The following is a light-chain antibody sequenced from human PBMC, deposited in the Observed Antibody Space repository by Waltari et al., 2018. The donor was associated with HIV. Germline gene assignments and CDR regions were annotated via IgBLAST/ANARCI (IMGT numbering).Light chain of an antibody. CDR2: DVS. CDR1: QDIRNH. V-gene: IGKV1-33*01. J-gene: IGKJ3*01. CDR3: HQYDNLPPT. Sequence: IQMTQSPSSLSASVGDRLTITCQASQDIRNHLNWYQQKPGKAPKFLIYDVSNLEIGVPSRFSGSGSGTDFTFTISSLQPEDIATYYCHQYDNLPPTFGPGTKVDIK.